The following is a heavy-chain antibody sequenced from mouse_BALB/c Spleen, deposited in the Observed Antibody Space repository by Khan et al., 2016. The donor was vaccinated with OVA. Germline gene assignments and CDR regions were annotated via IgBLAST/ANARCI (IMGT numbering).Heavy chain of an antibody. V-gene: IGHV3-2*02. Sequence: EVQLQESGPGLVKPSQSLSLTCTVTGYSITSDYAWNWIRQFPGNKLEWMGFISYSGNTNYNPSLKSRTSITRDTSKNQFFLQLNSVTTEDTATYYCARVYWGDFDYWGQGTTLTVSS. J-gene: IGHJ2*01. CDR2: ISYSGNT. CDR1: GYSITSDYA. CDR3: ARVYWGDFDY. D-gene: IGHD1-1*01.